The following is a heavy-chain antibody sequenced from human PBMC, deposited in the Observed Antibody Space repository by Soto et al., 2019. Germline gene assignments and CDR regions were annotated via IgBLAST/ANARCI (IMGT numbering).Heavy chain of an antibody. Sequence: EVQLLESGGGLVQPGGSLRLSCAASGFTFSSYAMSWVRQAPGKGLEWVSAISGSGGSTYYADSVKGRFTISRDNSKNTLYLQMNSLRAEDTGVYYCAKDRVYSGYDLSWNDYMDVWGKGTTVTVSS. J-gene: IGHJ6*03. CDR3: AKDRVYSGYDLSWNDYMDV. D-gene: IGHD5-12*01. V-gene: IGHV3-23*01. CDR2: ISGSGGST. CDR1: GFTFSSYA.